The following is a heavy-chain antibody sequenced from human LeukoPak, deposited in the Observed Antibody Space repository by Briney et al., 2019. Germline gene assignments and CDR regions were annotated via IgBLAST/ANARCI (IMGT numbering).Heavy chain of an antibody. V-gene: IGHV3-23*01. Sequence: GGSLRLSCGASGFTFSSYAMSWVRQAPGKGLEWVSAISGSGGSTYYADSVKGRFTISRDNSKNTLYLQMNSLRAEDTAVYYCAKDMDIVVVAWFDPWGQGTLVTVSS. J-gene: IGHJ5*02. D-gene: IGHD2-15*01. CDR2: ISGSGGST. CDR3: AKDMDIVVVAWFDP. CDR1: GFTFSSYA.